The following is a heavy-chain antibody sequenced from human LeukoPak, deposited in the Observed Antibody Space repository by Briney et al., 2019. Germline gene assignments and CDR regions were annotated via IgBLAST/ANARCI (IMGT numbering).Heavy chain of an antibody. D-gene: IGHD5-18*01. CDR3: AGGYSYAQKTYWYFDL. J-gene: IGHJ2*01. CDR2: IYYSGST. Sequence: SETLSLTCTVSGGSISSYYWSWIRQPPGKGLEWIGYIYYSGSTNYNTSLKSRVTISVDTSKNQFSLKLSSVTAADTAVYYCAGGYSYAQKTYWYFDLWGRGTLVTVSS. CDR1: GGSISSYY. V-gene: IGHV4-59*01.